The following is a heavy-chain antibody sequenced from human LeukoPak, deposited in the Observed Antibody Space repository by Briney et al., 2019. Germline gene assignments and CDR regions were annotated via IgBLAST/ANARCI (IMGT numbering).Heavy chain of an antibody. CDR3: ARGRIAAAAGFDY. Sequence: SETLSLTCAVYGGSFSGYYWSWIRQPPGKGLEWIGEINHSGSTNYNPSLTSRVTISVDTSKNQFSLKLSSVTAADTAVYYCARGRIAAAAGFDYWGQGTLVTVSS. CDR1: GGSFSGYY. V-gene: IGHV4-34*01. J-gene: IGHJ4*02. D-gene: IGHD6-13*01. CDR2: INHSGST.